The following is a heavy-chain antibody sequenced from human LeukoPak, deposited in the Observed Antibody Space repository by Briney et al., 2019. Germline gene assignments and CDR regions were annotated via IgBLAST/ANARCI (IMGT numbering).Heavy chain of an antibody. V-gene: IGHV3-23*01. J-gene: IGHJ4*02. CDR3: ARQYSSSWCVDY. Sequence: GGSLRLSCAASGFTFSSYAMSWVRQAPGKGLEWVSAISGSGGSTYYADSVKGRFTISRDNSKSSLYLQMNSLRAEDTAVYYCARQYSSSWCVDYWGQGTLVTVSS. D-gene: IGHD6-13*01. CDR2: ISGSGGST. CDR1: GFTFSSYA.